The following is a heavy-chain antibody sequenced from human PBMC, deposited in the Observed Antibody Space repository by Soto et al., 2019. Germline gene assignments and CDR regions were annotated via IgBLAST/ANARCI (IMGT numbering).Heavy chain of an antibody. CDR2: IRSKAYGGTT. V-gene: IGHV3-49*03. D-gene: IGHD4-4*01. Sequence: TGGSLRLSCTASGFTFGDYAMSWFRQAPGKGLEWVGFIRSKAYGGTTEYAASVKGRFTISRDDSKSIAYLQMNSLKTEDTAVYYCTRADDYSNYVFGYYYYYGMDVWGQGTTVTVSS. CDR3: TRADDYSNYVFGYYYYYGMDV. J-gene: IGHJ6*02. CDR1: GFTFGDYA.